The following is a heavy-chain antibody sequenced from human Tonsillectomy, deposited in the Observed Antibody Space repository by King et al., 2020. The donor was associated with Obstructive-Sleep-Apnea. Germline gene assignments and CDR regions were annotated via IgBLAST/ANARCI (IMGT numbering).Heavy chain of an antibody. Sequence: VQLVESGGALVQPGRSLRLSCVASGFTFDEYAMYWVRQAPGKGLEWFSGITWNSGSIGYADSVKGRFTISRDNARKSLYLQLNSLSAEDTALYYFAEDVVNYGAGDYGMDVWGQGTTVTVSS. D-gene: IGHD3-10*01. J-gene: IGHJ6*02. V-gene: IGHV3-9*01. CDR3: AEDVVNYGAGDYGMDV. CDR1: GFTFDEYA. CDR2: ITWNSGSI.